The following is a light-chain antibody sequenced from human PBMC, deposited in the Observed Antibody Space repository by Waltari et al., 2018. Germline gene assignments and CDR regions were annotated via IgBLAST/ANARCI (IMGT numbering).Light chain of an antibody. CDR1: ISDVGAYKY. J-gene: IGLJ2*01. CDR3: SSYTRSSTWV. CDR2: EAP. V-gene: IGLV2-14*01. Sequence: QSALTQPASVSGSPGQSITISCTGTISDVGAYKYVSWYQHHPGKAPKLMFYEAPNRPPGISTRFSGSKSGNTASLTISGLQAEDEADYYCSSYTRSSTWVFGGGTKLTVL.